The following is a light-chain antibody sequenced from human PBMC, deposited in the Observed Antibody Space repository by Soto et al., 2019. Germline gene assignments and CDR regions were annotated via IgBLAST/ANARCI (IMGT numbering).Light chain of an antibody. J-gene: IGKJ5*01. CDR1: QSVNSDY. CDR2: DAS. Sequence: SVWTQSPAPLSLSTGERATLSCRASQSVNSDYLAWYQQKPGQAPRLLIYDASNRATGIPARFSGSGSGTDFTLTISSLEPEDFAVYYCQQRSNWPPKITFGQGTRLEI. V-gene: IGKV3-11*01. CDR3: QQRSNWPPKIT.